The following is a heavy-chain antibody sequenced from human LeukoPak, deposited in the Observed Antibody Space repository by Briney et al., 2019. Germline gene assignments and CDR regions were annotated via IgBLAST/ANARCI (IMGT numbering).Heavy chain of an antibody. CDR2: IYHSGST. Sequence: SETLSLTCAVSGGSISSSNWWSWVRQPPGKGLEWIGEIYHSGSTNYNPSLKSRVTISVDKSKNQFSLKLSSVSAADTAVYYCARVHSYGYYYYYGMDVWGQGTTVTVSS. D-gene: IGHD5-18*01. V-gene: IGHV4-4*02. CDR1: GGSISSSNW. CDR3: ARVHSYGYYYYYGMDV. J-gene: IGHJ6*02.